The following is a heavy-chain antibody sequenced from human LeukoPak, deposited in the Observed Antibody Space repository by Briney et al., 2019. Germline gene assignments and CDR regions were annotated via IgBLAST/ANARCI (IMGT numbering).Heavy chain of an antibody. CDR1: GFTFSSYG. V-gene: IGHV3-30*18. CDR3: AKDQFDYGDYYYYGMDV. J-gene: IGHJ6*02. Sequence: GGSLRLSCAVSGFTFSSYGMHWVRQAPGKGLEWVAVISDDGRKQYYADSVKGRFTISRDNSKNTLYLQMNSLRAEDTAVYYCAKDQFDYGDYYYYGMDVWGQGTTVTVSS. D-gene: IGHD4-17*01. CDR2: ISDDGRKQ.